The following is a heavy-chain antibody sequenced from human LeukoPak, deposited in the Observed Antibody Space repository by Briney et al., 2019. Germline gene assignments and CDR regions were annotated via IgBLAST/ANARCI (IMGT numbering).Heavy chain of an antibody. CDR2: VNHSGST. CDR3: ARGPPLAYSGTGGYYFFDY. Sequence: KPSETLSLTCAVYGGSFSDYLWTWIRQPPGKGPEWIGEVNHSGSTNYNPSLKSRVTISVDTSKNQFSLYLSSVTAADTAVYYCARGPPLAYSGTGGYYFFDYWGQGILVTASS. CDR1: GGSFSDYL. D-gene: IGHD3-22*01. V-gene: IGHV4-34*01. J-gene: IGHJ4*02.